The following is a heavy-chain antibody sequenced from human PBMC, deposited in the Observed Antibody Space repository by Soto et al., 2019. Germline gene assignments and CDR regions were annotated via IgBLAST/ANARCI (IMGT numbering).Heavy chain of an antibody. J-gene: IGHJ6*02. CDR2: LYYSGST. V-gene: IGHV4-31*03. Sequence: QVQLQESGPGLVKPSQTLSLTCTVSGGSISSGGYYWSWIRQHPGKGLEWIGYLYYSGSTYYNPSHKNRVTISVDTSKNQFSLKLSSVTAADTAVYYCARDFTDSSGPTLGMGVWGQGTTVTVSS. CDR3: ARDFTDSSGPTLGMGV. CDR1: GGSISSGGYY. D-gene: IGHD6-19*01.